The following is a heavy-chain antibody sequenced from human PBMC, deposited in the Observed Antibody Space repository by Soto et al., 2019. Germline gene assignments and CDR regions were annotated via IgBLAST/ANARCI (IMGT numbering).Heavy chain of an antibody. D-gene: IGHD6-13*01. Sequence: GGSLRLSCAASGFTFSSYWMSWVRQAPGKGLEWVANIKQDGSEKYYVDSVKGRFTISRDNAKNSLYLQMNSLRAEDTAVYYCARDTNSSSWYLPLYYYYYGMDVWGQGTTVTVSS. J-gene: IGHJ6*02. CDR3: ARDTNSSSWYLPLYYYYYGMDV. CDR2: IKQDGSEK. CDR1: GFTFSSYW. V-gene: IGHV3-7*05.